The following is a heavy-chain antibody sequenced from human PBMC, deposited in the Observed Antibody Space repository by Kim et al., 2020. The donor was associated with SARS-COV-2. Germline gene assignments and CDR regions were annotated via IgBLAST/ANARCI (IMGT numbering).Heavy chain of an antibody. CDR2: IYTSGST. Sequence: SETLSLTCTVSGGSISSYYWSWIRQPAGKGLEWIGRIYTSGSTNYNPSLKSRVTMSVDTSKNQFSLKLSSVTAADTAVYYCARDGYSYGSGLFRYWYFDLWGRGTLVTVSS. D-gene: IGHD5-18*01. V-gene: IGHV4-4*07. CDR3: ARDGYSYGSGLFRYWYFDL. J-gene: IGHJ2*01. CDR1: GGSISSYY.